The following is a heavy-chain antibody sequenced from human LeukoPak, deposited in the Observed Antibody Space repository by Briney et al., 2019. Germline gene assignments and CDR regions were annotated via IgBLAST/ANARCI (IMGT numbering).Heavy chain of an antibody. V-gene: IGHV4-59*08. J-gene: IGHJ3*02. D-gene: IGHD1-26*01. CDR1: GGSISSYY. Sequence: SETLSLTCTVSGGSISSYYGTWIRQPPGKGLEWIGYIYYSESTNYNPSLKSRVTISVDTSKNQFSLKLSSVTAADTAVYYCARRRRIGGVGTDAFDIWGQGTMVTVSS. CDR3: ARRRRIGGVGTDAFDI. CDR2: IYYSEST.